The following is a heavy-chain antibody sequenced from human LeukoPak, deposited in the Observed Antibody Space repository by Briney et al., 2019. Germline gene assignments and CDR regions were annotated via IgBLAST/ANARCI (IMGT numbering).Heavy chain of an antibody. Sequence: SETLSLTCAVSGGSISSSNWWSWVRQPPGKGLEWIGEIYHSGSTNYNPSLKSRVTISVDKSKNQFSLKLSSVTAADTAVYYCASGILYSSGWYYFDYWGQGTLVTVSS. CDR1: GGSISSSNW. J-gene: IGHJ4*02. CDR2: IYHSGST. V-gene: IGHV4-4*02. CDR3: ASGILYSSGWYYFDY. D-gene: IGHD6-19*01.